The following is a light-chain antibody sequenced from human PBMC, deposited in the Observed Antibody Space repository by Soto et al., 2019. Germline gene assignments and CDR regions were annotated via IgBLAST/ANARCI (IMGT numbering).Light chain of an antibody. CDR1: TSNIGAGYD. V-gene: IGLV1-40*01. Sequence: QSVLTQPSSVSGSPGQRVTISCTGSTSNIGAGYDLHWYQQLPGAAPRLLISSHNNRPSGVPDRFFGSKSRTSASLTIIRLQAEDGGDYYCQSYDSSLSGSGVFGGGTKLTVL. CDR2: SHN. CDR3: QSYDSSLSGSGV. J-gene: IGLJ3*02.